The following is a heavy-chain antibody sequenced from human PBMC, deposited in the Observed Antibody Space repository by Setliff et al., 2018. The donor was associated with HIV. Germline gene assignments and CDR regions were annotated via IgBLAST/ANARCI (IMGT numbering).Heavy chain of an antibody. CDR2: IYPGDSET. CDR3: ARAPPGRISWLDY. CDR1: GYSFTTYW. J-gene: IGHJ4*02. D-gene: IGHD6-13*01. Sequence: PGESLTISCKGSGYSFTTYWIGWVRQLPGKGLEWLGIIYPGDSETRYSPSFPGKVTIPADKSISTAYLQWSSLKASVTAMYYGARAPPGRISWLDYGGKGTLVTV. V-gene: IGHV5-51*01.